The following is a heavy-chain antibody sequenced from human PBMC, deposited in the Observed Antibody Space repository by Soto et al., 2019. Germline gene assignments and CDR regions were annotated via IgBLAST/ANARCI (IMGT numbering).Heavy chain of an antibody. V-gene: IGHV4-59*12. CDR1: GGSISTYS. CDR3: ARWGGFCRDGVCADPFDT. CDR2: INYSGNT. J-gene: IGHJ5*02. D-gene: IGHD2-8*01. Sequence: SETLSLTCTVSGGSISTYSWSWIRQPPGKGPEWLGYINYSGNTNYNPSLQNRATMSIDTSKKEFSLRLRSVTATDTAVYFCARWGGFCRDGVCADPFDTWGQGTLVTDS.